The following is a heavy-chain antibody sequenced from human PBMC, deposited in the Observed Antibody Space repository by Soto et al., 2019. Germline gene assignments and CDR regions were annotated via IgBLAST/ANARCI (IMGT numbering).Heavy chain of an antibody. Sequence: ASVKVSCKAPADTFTSYYIHWVRQAPGQGLEWMGWINPNSGGTNYAQKFQGRVTMTRDTSISTAYMELSRLRSDDTAVYYCAREEQWLVRDQPFDYWGQGTLVTV. CDR1: ADTFTSYY. V-gene: IGHV1-2*02. D-gene: IGHD6-19*01. J-gene: IGHJ4*02. CDR2: INPNSGGT. CDR3: AREEQWLVRDQPFDY.